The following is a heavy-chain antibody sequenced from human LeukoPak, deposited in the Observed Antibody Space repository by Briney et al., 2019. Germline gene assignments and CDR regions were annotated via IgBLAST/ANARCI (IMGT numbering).Heavy chain of an antibody. CDR3: ARDGSLSGYSYGRFDY. D-gene: IGHD5-18*01. J-gene: IGHJ4*02. CDR2: VKLQGST. Sequence: SGTLSRTCGVSGGSSTSTNWTWVRQPPGNGLEWIGEVKLQGSTNYNPSLMGRVAISVDMSGNHISLQLTSVTAADTAAYYCARDGSLSGYSYGRFDYGGQGTLVTVSP. CDR1: GGSSTSTNW. V-gene: IGHV4-4*02.